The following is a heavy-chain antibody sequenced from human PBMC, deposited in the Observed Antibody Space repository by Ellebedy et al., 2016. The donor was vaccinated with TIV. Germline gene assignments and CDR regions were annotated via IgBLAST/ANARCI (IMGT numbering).Heavy chain of an antibody. V-gene: IGHV4-34*01. Sequence: MPSETLSLTCAVYGGSFSGYYWTWIRQPPGKGLEWIGEINHSGSTNYNPSLKSRVTISVDTSKNQFSLKLSSVTAADTAVYYCARYPGVAAHYFDYWGQGTLVTVSS. J-gene: IGHJ4*02. CDR1: GGSFSGYY. CDR3: ARYPGVAAHYFDY. CDR2: INHSGST. D-gene: IGHD6-19*01.